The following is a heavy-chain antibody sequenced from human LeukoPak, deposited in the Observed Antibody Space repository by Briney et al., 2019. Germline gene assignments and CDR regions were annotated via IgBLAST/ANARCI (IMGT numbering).Heavy chain of an antibody. Sequence: GRSLRLSCAASGFTFSSYGMHWVRQAPGKGLEWVAVIWYDGSNKYYADSVKGRFTISRDNSKNTLYLQMNSLRAEDTAVYYCARDGVDYYYGMDVWGQGTTVTVSS. V-gene: IGHV3-33*01. CDR2: IWYDGSNK. CDR1: GFTFSSYG. D-gene: IGHD2-15*01. J-gene: IGHJ6*02. CDR3: ARDGVDYYYGMDV.